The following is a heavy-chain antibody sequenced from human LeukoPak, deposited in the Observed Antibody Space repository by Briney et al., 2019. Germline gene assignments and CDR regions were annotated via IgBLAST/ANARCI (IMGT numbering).Heavy chain of an antibody. V-gene: IGHV3-9*01. CDR3: ASHEYDSSGYEDY. J-gene: IGHJ4*02. Sequence: GGSLRLSCAASGFTFDDYAMHWVRQAPGKGLEWVSGISWNSGSIGYADSVKGRFTISRDNAKNSLYLQMNSLRAEDTALYYCASHEYDSSGYEDYWGQGTLVTVSS. D-gene: IGHD3-22*01. CDR1: GFTFDDYA. CDR2: ISWNSGSI.